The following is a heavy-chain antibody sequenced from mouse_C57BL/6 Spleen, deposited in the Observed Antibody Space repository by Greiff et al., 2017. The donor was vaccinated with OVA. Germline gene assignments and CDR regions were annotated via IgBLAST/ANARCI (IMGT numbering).Heavy chain of an antibody. V-gene: IGHV5-17*01. CDR1: GFTFSDYG. CDR2: ISSGSSTI. D-gene: IGHD1-1*01. J-gene: IGHJ4*01. Sequence: EVMLVESGGGLVKPGGSLKLSCAASGFTFSDYGMHWVRQAPEKGLEWVAYISSGSSTIYYADTVKGRFTISRDNAKNTLFLQMTSLRSEDTAMYYCARRDYDGSSEAMDYWGQGTSVTVSS. CDR3: ARRDYDGSSEAMDY.